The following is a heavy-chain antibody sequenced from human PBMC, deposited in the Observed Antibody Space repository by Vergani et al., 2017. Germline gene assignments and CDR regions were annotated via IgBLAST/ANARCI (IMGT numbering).Heavy chain of an antibody. J-gene: IGHJ3*01. CDR2: IYVSGIT. D-gene: IGHD4-23*01. Sequence: QVQLQESGPGLVKPSQTLSLTCTVSGTSINNDFYYWHWIRQPAGKGLEWIGRIYVSGITDYNSSLQSRVSMSVDTSKNQFSLTLTSVNAADTAVYYCARDNNQLRPSAFDLWGQGTMVTVSS. CDR3: ARDNNQLRPSAFDL. V-gene: IGHV4-61*02. CDR1: GTSINNDFYY.